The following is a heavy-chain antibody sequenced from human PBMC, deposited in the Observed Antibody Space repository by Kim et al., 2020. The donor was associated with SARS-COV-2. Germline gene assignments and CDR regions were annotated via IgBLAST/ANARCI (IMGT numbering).Heavy chain of an antibody. Sequence: LKSRVTISVDTSKNQFSLMLSSVTAADTAVYYCARAHYDFWSGFHDAFDIWGQGAMVTVSS. CDR3: ARAHYDFWSGFHDAFDI. D-gene: IGHD3-3*01. V-gene: IGHV4-59*01. J-gene: IGHJ3*02.